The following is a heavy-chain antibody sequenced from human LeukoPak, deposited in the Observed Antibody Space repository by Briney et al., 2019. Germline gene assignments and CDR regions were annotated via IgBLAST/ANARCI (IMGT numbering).Heavy chain of an antibody. CDR1: GYTFTAYY. Sequence: GASVKVSCRASGYTFTAYYIRWVRQAPGQGLEWMGWINPNNGYTSLPQRFQGRVTMTRDTSIITAYMELSSLTSDDTGMYYCARGPTLGLDIWGQGTMVTVSS. CDR2: INPNNGYT. J-gene: IGHJ3*02. CDR3: ARGPTLGLDI. V-gene: IGHV1-2*02.